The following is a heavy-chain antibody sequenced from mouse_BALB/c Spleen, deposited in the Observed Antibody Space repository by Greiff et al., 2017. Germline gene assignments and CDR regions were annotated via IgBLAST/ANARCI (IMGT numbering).Heavy chain of an antibody. CDR3: VRLGRYDGLDY. V-gene: IGHV10-1*02. D-gene: IGHD2-14*01. CDR1: GFTFNTYA. Sequence: EVQGVESGGGLVQPKGSLKLSCAASGFTFNTYAMNWVRQAPGKGLEWVARIRSKSNNYATYYADSVKDRFTISRDDSQSMLYLQMNNLKTEDTAMYYCVRLGRYDGLDYWGQGTTLTVSS. CDR2: IRSKSNNYAT. J-gene: IGHJ2*01.